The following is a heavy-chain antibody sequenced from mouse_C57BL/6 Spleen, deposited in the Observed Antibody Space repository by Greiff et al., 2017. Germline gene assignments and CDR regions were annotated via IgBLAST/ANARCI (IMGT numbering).Heavy chain of an antibody. D-gene: IGHD3-3*01. V-gene: IGHV1-82*01. Sequence: QVQLKQSGPELVKPGASVKISCKASGYAFSSSWMNWVKQRPGKGLEWIGRIYPGDGDTNYNGKFTGKATLTADKSSSTAYMQLSSLTSEDSAVYFCARGDRYFDYWGQGTTLTVSS. J-gene: IGHJ2*01. CDR1: GYAFSSSW. CDR2: IYPGDGDT. CDR3: ARGDRYFDY.